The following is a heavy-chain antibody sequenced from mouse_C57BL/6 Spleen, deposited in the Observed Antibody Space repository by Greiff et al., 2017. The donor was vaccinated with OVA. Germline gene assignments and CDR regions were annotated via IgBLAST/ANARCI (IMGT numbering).Heavy chain of an antibody. CDR1: GYTFTDYY. V-gene: IGHV1-26*01. CDR3: ARSDYYGSSYGYFDY. CDR2: INPNNGGT. D-gene: IGHD1-1*01. Sequence: EVKLQQSGPELVKPGASVKISCKASGYTFTDYYMNWVKQSHGKSLEWIGDINPNNGGTSYNQKFKGKATLTVDKSSSTAYMELRSLTSEDSAVYYCARSDYYGSSYGYFDYWGQGTTLTVSS. J-gene: IGHJ2*01.